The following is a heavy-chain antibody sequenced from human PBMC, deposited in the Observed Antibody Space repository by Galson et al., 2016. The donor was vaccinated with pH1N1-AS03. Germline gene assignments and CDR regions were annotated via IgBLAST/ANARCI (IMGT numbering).Heavy chain of an antibody. D-gene: IGHD3-3*01. J-gene: IGHJ6*02. CDR1: GGSISSGSYY. CDR2: IYTSGST. CDR3: ARDPEKYDFWSGYLRGMDV. V-gene: IGHV4-61*02. Sequence: TLSLTCTVSGGSISSGSYYWSWVRQPAGKGLEWIGRIYTSGSTNYNPSLKSRVTILVDTSKNQFSLNLSSVTAADTAVYYCARDPEKYDFWSGYLRGMDVWGQGTTVTVSS.